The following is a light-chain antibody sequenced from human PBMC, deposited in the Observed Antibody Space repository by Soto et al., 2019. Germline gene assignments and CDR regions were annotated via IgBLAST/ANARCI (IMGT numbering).Light chain of an antibody. CDR1: QSISSW. CDR3: QQYHSYYPWT. V-gene: IGKV1-5*01. CDR2: DAS. Sequence: DIQITQSPSTLSASVGDRLTITCRASQSISSWLAWYQQKPGKPPKLLIYDASSLESGVPSRFSGSGSGTDFSLTITSLXPDDSATYYCQQYHSYYPWTFGQGTKVDIK. J-gene: IGKJ1*01.